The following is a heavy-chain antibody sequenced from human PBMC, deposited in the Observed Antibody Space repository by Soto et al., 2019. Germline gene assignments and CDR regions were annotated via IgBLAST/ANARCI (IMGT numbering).Heavy chain of an antibody. J-gene: IGHJ2*01. V-gene: IGHV3-23*01. CDR1: GFTFSSYA. D-gene: IGHD4-17*01. Sequence: EVQLLESGGGLVQPGGSLRLSCAASGFTFSSYAMSWVRQAPGKGLEWVSAISGSGGSTYSADSVKGRFTISRDKSKNPLYLQMNRLRAEDTAVYYCAKRTVGWYFDLWGRGTLVTVSS. CDR3: AKRTVGWYFDL. CDR2: ISGSGGST.